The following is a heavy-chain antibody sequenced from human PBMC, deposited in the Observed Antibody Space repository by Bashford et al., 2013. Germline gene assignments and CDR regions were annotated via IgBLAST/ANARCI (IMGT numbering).Heavy chain of an antibody. CDR3: ATPSLYGNDAFDI. J-gene: IGHJ3*02. CDR1: GGSISSGGYY. CDR2: IYYSGST. Sequence: RPLLYSSETLSLTCTVSGGSISSGGYYWSWIRQHPGKGLEWIGYIYYSGSTYYNPSLKSRVTISVDTSKNQFSLKLSSVTAADTAVYYCATPSLYGNDAFDIWGQGTMVTVSS. D-gene: IGHD2-2*02. V-gene: IGHV4-31*03.